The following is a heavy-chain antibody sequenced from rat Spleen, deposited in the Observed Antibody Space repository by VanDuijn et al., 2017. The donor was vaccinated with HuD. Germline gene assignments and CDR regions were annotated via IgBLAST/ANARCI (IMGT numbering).Heavy chain of an antibody. CDR1: GFTFSSFP. V-gene: IGHV5-25*01. CDR2: ISSGGGGI. CDR3: ARRHYGYTDYFDY. Sequence: EVQLVESGGGLVQPGRSLKLSCAASGFTFSSFPMAWVRQAPKKGLEWVAYISSGGGGIYYPDSVKGRFTISRDNAKSTLSLQMDSLRSEGTATYYCARRHYGYTDYFDYWGQGVMVTVSS. J-gene: IGHJ2*01. D-gene: IGHD1-9*01.